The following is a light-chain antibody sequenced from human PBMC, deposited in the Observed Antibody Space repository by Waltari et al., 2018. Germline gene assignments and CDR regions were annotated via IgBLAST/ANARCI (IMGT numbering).Light chain of an antibody. J-gene: IGKJ4*01. V-gene: IGKV3-20*01. CDR2: GAS. CDR1: QTITGSW. Sequence: EIVLTQSPGTLSVSPGERVTVSCRASQTITGSWLTWYHQKPGQAPMLLIYGASNRAPGIPDRFSGSGSGTDVTLTISRLEPEDSAVYYCQQYDGSVVTFGGGTKVEIK. CDR3: QQYDGSVVT.